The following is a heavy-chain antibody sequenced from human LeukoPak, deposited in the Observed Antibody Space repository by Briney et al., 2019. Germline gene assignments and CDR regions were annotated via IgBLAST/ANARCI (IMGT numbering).Heavy chain of an antibody. Sequence: SETLSLTCTVSGGSISSYYWSWIRQPPGKGLEWLGYIYYSGSTNYNPSLKSRVTISVDTSKNQFSLKLSSVTAADTAVYYCARDRGGSYSYYYGMDVWGQGTTVTVSS. D-gene: IGHD1-26*01. J-gene: IGHJ6*02. CDR2: IYYSGST. V-gene: IGHV4-59*01. CDR1: GGSISSYY. CDR3: ARDRGGSYSYYYGMDV.